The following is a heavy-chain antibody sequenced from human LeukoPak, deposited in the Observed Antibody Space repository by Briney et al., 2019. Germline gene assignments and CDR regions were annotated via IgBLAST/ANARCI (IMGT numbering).Heavy chain of an antibody. Sequence: SSETLSLTCAVYGGSFSGYYWSWIRQPPGKGLEWIGEINHSGSTNYNPSLKSRVTISVDTSKNQFSLKLSSVTAADTAVYYCARGSGRMEGMDVWGQGITVTVSS. CDR2: INHSGST. V-gene: IGHV4-34*01. J-gene: IGHJ6*02. CDR1: GGSFSGYY. CDR3: ARGSGRMEGMDV. D-gene: IGHD1-1*01.